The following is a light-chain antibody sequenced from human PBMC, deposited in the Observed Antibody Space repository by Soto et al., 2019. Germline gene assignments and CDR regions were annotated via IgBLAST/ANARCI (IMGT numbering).Light chain of an antibody. CDR2: GAS. V-gene: IGKV3-20*01. Sequence: EIVLTQSPGTLSLSPGERATLSCRASHIVSSTYLAWYQQRPGQAPRLLISGASSRATGIPDRFSGSGSGTDFTLTISGLEPEDFAVYYCQHYGSSPYTFGQGTKLEIK. CDR1: HIVSSTY. J-gene: IGKJ2*01. CDR3: QHYGSSPYT.